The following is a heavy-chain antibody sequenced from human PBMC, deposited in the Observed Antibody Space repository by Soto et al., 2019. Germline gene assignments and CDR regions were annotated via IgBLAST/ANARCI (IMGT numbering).Heavy chain of an antibody. D-gene: IGHD4-4*01. Sequence: RGSKRQHPGKGLEWIGSIYYSGSTYYNPSLKSRVTISVDTSKNQFSLKLSSVTAADTAVYYCARLVGEADDYKGYYHSVMAFWLKGTTVTVSP. V-gene: IGHV4-39*01. CDR2: IYYSGST. CDR3: ARLVGEADDYKGYYHSVMAF. J-gene: IGHJ6*04.